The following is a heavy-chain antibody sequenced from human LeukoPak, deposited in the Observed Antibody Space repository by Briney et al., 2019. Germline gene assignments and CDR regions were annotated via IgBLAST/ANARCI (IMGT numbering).Heavy chain of an antibody. Sequence: GGSLRLSCAASGFTFSSYSMNWVRQAPGKGLEWVSSISSSSYIYYADSVKGRFTISRDNAKNSLYLQMNSLRAEDTAVYYCVREGDSGSYSSHWGQGTLVTVSA. CDR2: ISSSSYI. J-gene: IGHJ4*02. CDR3: VREGDSGSYSSH. D-gene: IGHD3-10*01. CDR1: GFTFSSYS. V-gene: IGHV3-21*01.